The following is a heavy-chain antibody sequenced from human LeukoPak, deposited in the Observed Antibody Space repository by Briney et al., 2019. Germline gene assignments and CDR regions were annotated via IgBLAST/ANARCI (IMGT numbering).Heavy chain of an antibody. Sequence: SETLSLTCTASGGSISSGGYYWSWIRQHPGKVLEWLGYISYSGSTYYNPSLKSRLTISVDTSKNQFSLRLSSVTAADTAVYYCARDRSDSSGYYDLSYWGQGSLVTVSS. CDR3: ARDRSDSSGYYDLSY. J-gene: IGHJ4*02. CDR1: GGSISSGGYY. CDR2: ISYSGST. D-gene: IGHD3-22*01. V-gene: IGHV4-31*03.